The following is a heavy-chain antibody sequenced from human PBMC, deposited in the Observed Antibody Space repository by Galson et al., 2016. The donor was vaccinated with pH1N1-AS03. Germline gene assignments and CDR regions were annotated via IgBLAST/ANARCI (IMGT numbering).Heavy chain of an antibody. CDR1: GFTFSKYA. CDR3: AKRPRSDDY. Sequence: SLRLSCAAFGFTFSKYAMSWVRQAPGKGLEWVSSISGSGGSTFYADSVKGRFTISRDNSKNTLYLQLNSLRVEDTAIYYCAKRPRSDDYWGQGTLVTVSS. V-gene: IGHV3-23*01. J-gene: IGHJ4*02. CDR2: ISGSGGST.